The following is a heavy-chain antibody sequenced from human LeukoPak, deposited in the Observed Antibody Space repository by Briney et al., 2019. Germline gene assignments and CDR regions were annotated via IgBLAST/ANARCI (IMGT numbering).Heavy chain of an antibody. D-gene: IGHD4-17*01. CDR2: ISYDGSNK. J-gene: IGHJ6*03. Sequence: PGGSLRLSCAASGFAFSSYGMHWVRQAPGKGLEWVAVISYDGSNKYYADSVKGRFTISRDNSKNTLYLQMNSLRAEDTAVYYCAKDQLEVVTTVSNPIYYYYYMDVWGKGTTVTISS. V-gene: IGHV3-30*18. CDR3: AKDQLEVVTTVSNPIYYYYYMDV. CDR1: GFAFSSYG.